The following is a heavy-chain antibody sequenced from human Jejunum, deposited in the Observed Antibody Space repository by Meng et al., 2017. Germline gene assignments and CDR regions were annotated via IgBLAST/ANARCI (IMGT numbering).Heavy chain of an antibody. V-gene: IGHV1-18*01. CDR3: ARAPYRGDNCYLFGIRYYFDY. Sequence: ASVKVSCKASGYSFTNYVISWVRRAPGQGLEWLGWIGVYNGNTNYEQRFQGRVTMTTDTSTSTAYMELRSLKSDDTAVYYFARAPYRGDNCYLFGIRYYFDYWGQGTLVTVSS. CDR1: GYSFTNYV. J-gene: IGHJ4*02. D-gene: IGHD2-15*01. CDR2: IGVYNGNT.